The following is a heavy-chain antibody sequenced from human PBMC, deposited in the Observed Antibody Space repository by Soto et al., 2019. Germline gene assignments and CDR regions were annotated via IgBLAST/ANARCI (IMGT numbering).Heavy chain of an antibody. CDR1: GFPFSSYW. J-gene: IGHJ4*02. D-gene: IGHD2-15*01. CDR3: ATGGILWD. Sequence: VQLVESGGGLVQPGGSLRLSCAASGFPFSSYWMSWVRLAPGKGLEWVANIKQDGSEKYYVDSVKGRFTISRDNAKSSLYLQMNGLRAEDTAVYYCATGGILWDWGQGTLVTVSS. V-gene: IGHV3-7*03. CDR2: IKQDGSEK.